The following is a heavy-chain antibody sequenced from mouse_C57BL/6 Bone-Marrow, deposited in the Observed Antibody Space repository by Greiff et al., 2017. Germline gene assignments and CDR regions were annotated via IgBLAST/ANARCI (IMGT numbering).Heavy chain of an antibody. V-gene: IGHV1-55*01. D-gene: IGHD2-2*01. J-gene: IGHJ1*03. CDR3: ARRVSIDDGYDGGYFDV. CDR2: IYPGSGST. CDR1: GYTFTSYW. Sequence: VQLQQPGAELVKPGASVKMSCKASGYTFTSYWITWVKQRPGQGLEWIGDIYPGSGSTNYNEKFKSKATLTVDTSSSTAYMQLSSLTSEDSAVYYCARRVSIDDGYDGGYFDVWGTGTTVTVSS.